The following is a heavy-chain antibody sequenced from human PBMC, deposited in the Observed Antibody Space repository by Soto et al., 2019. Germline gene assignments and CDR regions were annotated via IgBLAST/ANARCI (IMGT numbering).Heavy chain of an antibody. J-gene: IGHJ4*02. CDR3: ARGAYDSSGYFEYFDY. D-gene: IGHD3-22*01. Sequence: SETLSLTCTVSGGSISSYYWSWIRQPPGKGLEWIGYIYYSGSTNYNPSLKSRVTISVDTSKNQFSLKLSSVTAADTAVYYCARGAYDSSGYFEYFDYWGQGTLVTVSS. CDR1: GGSISSYY. CDR2: IYYSGST. V-gene: IGHV4-59*12.